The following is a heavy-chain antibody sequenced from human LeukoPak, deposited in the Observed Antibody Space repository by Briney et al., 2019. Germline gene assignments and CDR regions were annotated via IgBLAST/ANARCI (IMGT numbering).Heavy chain of an antibody. D-gene: IGHD2-2*01. V-gene: IGHV4-30-4*08. CDR1: GGSISSGDYY. Sequence: TLSLTCTVSGGSISSGDYYWSWIRQPPGKGLEWIGYIYYSGSTYYNPSLKSRVTISVDTSKNQFSLKLSSVTAADTAVYYCARDNYYCSSTSCHMDVWGKGTTVTVSS. CDR2: IYYSGST. J-gene: IGHJ6*03. CDR3: ARDNYYCSSTSCHMDV.